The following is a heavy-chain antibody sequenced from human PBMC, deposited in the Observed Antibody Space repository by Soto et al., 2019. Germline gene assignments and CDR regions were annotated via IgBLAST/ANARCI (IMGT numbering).Heavy chain of an antibody. D-gene: IGHD3-9*01. CDR3: ARGPNSLTGYYGPFEY. V-gene: IGHV3-74*03. J-gene: IGHJ4*02. Sequence: PGGSLRLSCGASGVDCINYWMHWVRQDTGKGLVWVSRINGDGSDTKYADSVKGRFTISRDNAKKTVYLQMNSLKTEDTAVYYCARGPNSLTGYYGPFEYWGQGTLVTVS. CDR1: GVDCINYW. CDR2: INGDGSDT.